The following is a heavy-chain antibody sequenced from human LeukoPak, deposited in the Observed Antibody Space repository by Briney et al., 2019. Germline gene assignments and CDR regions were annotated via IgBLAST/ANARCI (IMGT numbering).Heavy chain of an antibody. CDR1: GYRFTSYW. CDR2: IFPHDSDT. J-gene: IGHJ4*02. Sequence: GESLKISCKGSGYRFTSYWIGWVRQMPGKGLEWMGIIFPHDSDTRYSPSFQGQVTISADKSISTAYLQWNSLKASDTAMYYCARSGLLDYWGQGTLVTVSS. CDR3: ARSGLLDY. D-gene: IGHD3/OR15-3a*01. V-gene: IGHV5-51*01.